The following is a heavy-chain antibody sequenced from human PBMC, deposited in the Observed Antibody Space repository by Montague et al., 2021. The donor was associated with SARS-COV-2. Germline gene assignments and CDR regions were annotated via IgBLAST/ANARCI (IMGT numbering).Heavy chain of an antibody. CDR1: GLTFSSYG. Sequence: SLRLSCAASGLTFSSYGMHWVCQAPGKGLEWVAVISYDGSNKYYADSVKGRFTISRDNSKNTLYLQMNSLRAEDTAVYYCARDLTYYDILTGYFAESPHYYYYYGMDVWGQGTTVTVSS. CDR2: ISYDGSNK. V-gene: IGHV3-33*05. J-gene: IGHJ6*02. D-gene: IGHD3-9*01. CDR3: ARDLTYYDILTGYFAESPHYYYYYGMDV.